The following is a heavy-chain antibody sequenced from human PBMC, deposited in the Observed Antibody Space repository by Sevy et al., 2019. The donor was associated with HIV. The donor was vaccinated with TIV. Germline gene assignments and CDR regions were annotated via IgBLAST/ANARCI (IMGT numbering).Heavy chain of an antibody. CDR3: ARTGNSGGYLAGYFDY. Sequence: GGSLRLSCAASGFTFSSYGMHWVRQAPGKGLEWVAVIWYDGSNKYYADSVKGRFTISRDNSKNTLYLQMNSLRAEDTAVYYCARTGNSGGYLAGYFDYWGQGTLVTVSS. J-gene: IGHJ4*02. D-gene: IGHD1-26*01. CDR2: IWYDGSNK. V-gene: IGHV3-33*01. CDR1: GFTFSSYG.